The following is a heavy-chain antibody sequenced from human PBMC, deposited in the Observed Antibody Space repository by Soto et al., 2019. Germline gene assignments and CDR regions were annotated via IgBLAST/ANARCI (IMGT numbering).Heavy chain of an antibody. CDR1: GGSISSYY. Sequence: PSETLSLTCTVCGGSISSYYWSWIRQPSGKGLEWIGYIYYSGSTNYNPSLKSRVTISVDTSKNQFSLKLSSVTAADTAVYYCARVQMGIAVAGVLLDPWGQGTLVTVSS. CDR3: ARVQMGIAVAGVLLDP. V-gene: IGHV4-59*01. D-gene: IGHD6-19*01. J-gene: IGHJ5*02. CDR2: IYYSGST.